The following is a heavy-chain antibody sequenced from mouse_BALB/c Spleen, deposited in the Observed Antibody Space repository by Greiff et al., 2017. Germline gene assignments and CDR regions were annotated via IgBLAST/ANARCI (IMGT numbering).Heavy chain of an antibody. V-gene: IGHV5-9-4*01. CDR1: GFTFSSYA. J-gene: IGHJ4*01. Sequence: EVKVVESGGGLVKPGGSLKLSCAASGFTFSSYAMSWVRQTPEKRLEWVASISSGGSYTYYPDTVTGRFTISRDNAKNTLYLEMSSLRSEDTAMYYCAREGGGNCYAMDYWGQGTSVTVSS. D-gene: IGHD2-1*01. CDR2: ISSGGSYT. CDR3: AREGGGNCYAMDY.